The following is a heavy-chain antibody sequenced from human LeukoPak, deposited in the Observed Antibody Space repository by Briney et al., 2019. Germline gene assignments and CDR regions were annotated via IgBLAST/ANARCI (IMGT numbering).Heavy chain of an antibody. D-gene: IGHD3-3*01. CDR1: GFTFGSYG. Sequence: GGSLRLSCAASGFTFGSYGMHWVRQAPGKGLEWVAVIWYDGSNKYYADSVKGRFTISRDNSKNTLYLQMNSLRAEDTAVYYCARAGVDMGSFDLWGRGTLVTVSS. J-gene: IGHJ2*01. CDR2: IWYDGSNK. V-gene: IGHV3-33*01. CDR3: ARAGVDMGSFDL.